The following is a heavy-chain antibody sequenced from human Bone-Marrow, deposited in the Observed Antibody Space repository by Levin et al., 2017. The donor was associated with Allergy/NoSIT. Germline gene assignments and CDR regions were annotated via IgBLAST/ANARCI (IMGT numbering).Heavy chain of an antibody. CDR2: IYPGDSDT. CDR1: GDSFSKSW. D-gene: IGHD1-26*01. CDR3: ARRGASTWHTYFDF. Sequence: GESLKISCKGSGDSFSKSWIAWVRQTPGRGLEWMGIIYPGDSDTTYSPAFQGQVTISADKSITTAYLQWNSLKASDSATYYCARRGASTWHTYFDFWGQGTLVSVSS. J-gene: IGHJ4*02. V-gene: IGHV5-51*01.